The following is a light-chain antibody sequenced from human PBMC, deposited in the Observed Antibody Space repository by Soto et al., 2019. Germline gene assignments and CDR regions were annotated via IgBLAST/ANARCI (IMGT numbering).Light chain of an antibody. CDR2: EVS. J-gene: IGLJ3*02. CDR1: SSDVGGYDY. V-gene: IGLV2-14*01. Sequence: QSALTQPASVSGSPGQSITISCTGTSSDVGGYDYVSWYQHHPGKVPKLIIYEVSKRPSGVSHRFSGSKSGNTASLTISGLQGSDEADYYCCSYAGRINWVFGGGTKLTVL. CDR3: CSYAGRINWV.